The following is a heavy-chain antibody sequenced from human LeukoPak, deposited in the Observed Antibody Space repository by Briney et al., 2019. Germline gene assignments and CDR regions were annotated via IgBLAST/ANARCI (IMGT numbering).Heavy chain of an antibody. V-gene: IGHV3-NL1*01. CDR3: AKDEIYGSSWTFDY. CDR1: GFTFSSYG. CDR2: INSDDSST. D-gene: IGHD6-13*01. Sequence: PGGSLRLSCAASGFTFSSYGMHWVRQAPGKGLEWVSRINSDDSSTSYADSVKGRFTISRDNSKNTLYLQMNSLRAEDTAVYYCAKDEIYGSSWTFDYWGQGTLVTVSS. J-gene: IGHJ4*02.